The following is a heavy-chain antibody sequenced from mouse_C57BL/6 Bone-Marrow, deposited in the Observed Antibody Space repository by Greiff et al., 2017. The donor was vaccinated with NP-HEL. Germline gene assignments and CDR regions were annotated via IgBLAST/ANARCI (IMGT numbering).Heavy chain of an antibody. V-gene: IGHV5-16*01. J-gene: IGHJ4*01. Sequence: EVNVVESEGGLVQPGSSMKLSCTASGFTFSDYYMAWVRQVPEKGLEWVANINYDGSSTYYLDSLKSRFIISRDNAKNILYLQMSSLKSEDTATYYCARDCDAMDYWGQGTSVTVSS. CDR3: ARDCDAMDY. CDR1: GFTFSDYY. CDR2: INYDGSST.